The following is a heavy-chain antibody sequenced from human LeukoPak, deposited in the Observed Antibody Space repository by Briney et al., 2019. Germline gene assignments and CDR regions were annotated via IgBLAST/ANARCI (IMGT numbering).Heavy chain of an antibody. D-gene: IGHD3-22*01. V-gene: IGHV1-8*01. CDR3: ASDDSSGYLWWFDP. Sequence: ASVKVSCKASGYTFTSCDINWVRQATEQGLEWMGWMNPNSGNTGYAQKFQGRVTMTRNTSISTAYMELSSLRSEDTAVYYCASDDSSGYLWWFDPWGQGTLVTVSS. CDR1: GYTFTSCD. CDR2: MNPNSGNT. J-gene: IGHJ5*02.